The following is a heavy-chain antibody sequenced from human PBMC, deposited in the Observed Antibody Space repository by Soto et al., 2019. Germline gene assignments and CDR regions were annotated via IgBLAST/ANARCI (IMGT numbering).Heavy chain of an antibody. J-gene: IGHJ4*02. Sequence: QVQLVQSGAEVKKPGASVKVSCKASGYTFTSYDINWVRQATGQGLEWMGWMNPNSGNTGYAQKFQGRVTMTRNTSISTAYMELSSLRSEDTAVYYCARGSPPDYDFWSGYYDPAGDYWGQGTLVTVSS. CDR1: GYTFTSYD. CDR2: MNPNSGNT. V-gene: IGHV1-8*01. CDR3: ARGSPPDYDFWSGYYDPAGDY. D-gene: IGHD3-3*01.